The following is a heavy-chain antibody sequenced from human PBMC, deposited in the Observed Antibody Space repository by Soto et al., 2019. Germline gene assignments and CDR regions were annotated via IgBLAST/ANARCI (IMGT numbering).Heavy chain of an antibody. Sequence: QVQLQESGPGLVKPSETLSLTCTVSGGSISSYYWSWIRQPPGKGLEWIGYIYYNGNTNYHPSLQSRVSRSVDSDKNQSALKVTSVTAEDTALYYCANSPWDFMSGYRWLDLWGQGTLVTVSS. CDR1: GGSISSYY. V-gene: IGHV4-59*13. CDR2: IYYNGNT. CDR3: ANSPWDFMSGYRWLDL. J-gene: IGHJ5*02. D-gene: IGHD3-3*01.